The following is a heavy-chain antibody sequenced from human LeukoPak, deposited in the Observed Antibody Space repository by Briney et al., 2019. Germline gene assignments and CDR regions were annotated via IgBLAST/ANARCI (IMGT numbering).Heavy chain of an antibody. V-gene: IGHV3-30-3*01. J-gene: IGHJ4*02. CDR3: ARDRRYCGGGSCYFDYFFDY. CDR2: ISYDGSIN. Sequence: PGGSLRLSCAASGFTFSSYAMSWVRQAPGKGLEWVAVISYDGSINFYAASVKGRFTISRDNSKNTLYLQMNSLRTEDTALYFCARDRRYCGGGSCYFDYFFDYWGQGTLVTVSS. D-gene: IGHD2-15*01. CDR1: GFTFSSYA.